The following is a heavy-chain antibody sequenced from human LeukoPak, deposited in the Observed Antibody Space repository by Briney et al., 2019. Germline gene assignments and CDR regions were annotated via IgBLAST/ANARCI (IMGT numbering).Heavy chain of an antibody. CDR3: AKDQGVYYYYYGMDV. Sequence: GGSLRLSCAASGFTFSSYGMHWVRQAPGKGLEWVAVISYDGSNKYHADSVKGRFTISRDNPKNTLYLQMNSLRAEDTAVYYCAKDQGVYYYYYGMDVWGQGTTVTVSS. CDR2: ISYDGSNK. V-gene: IGHV3-30*18. D-gene: IGHD3-16*01. J-gene: IGHJ6*02. CDR1: GFTFSSYG.